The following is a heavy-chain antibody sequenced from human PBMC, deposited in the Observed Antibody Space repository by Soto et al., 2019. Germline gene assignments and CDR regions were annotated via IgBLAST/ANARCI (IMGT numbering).Heavy chain of an antibody. V-gene: IGHV4-30-2*01. CDR2: IYHSGST. J-gene: IGHJ6*02. Sequence: SETLSLTCAVSGGSISSGGYSWSWMRQPPGKGQEWIGYIYHSGSTYYNPSLKSRVTISVDRSKNQFSLKLSSVTAADTAVYYCARVPDVWGQGTTVTVS. CDR1: GGSISSGGYS. CDR3: ARVPDV.